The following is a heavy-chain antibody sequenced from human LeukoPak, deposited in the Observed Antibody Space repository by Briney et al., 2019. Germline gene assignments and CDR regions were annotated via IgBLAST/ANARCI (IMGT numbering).Heavy chain of an antibody. J-gene: IGHJ4*02. V-gene: IGHV4-61*02. D-gene: IGHD6-6*01. CDR3: ARDLSIAARTPDY. Sequence: SETLSLTCTVSGGSISSGSYYWSWIRQPAGKELEWIGRIYTSGSTNYNPSLKSRVTISVDTSKNQFSLKLSSVTAADTAVYYCARDLSIAARTPDYWGQGTLVTVSS. CDR2: IYTSGST. CDR1: GGSISSGSYY.